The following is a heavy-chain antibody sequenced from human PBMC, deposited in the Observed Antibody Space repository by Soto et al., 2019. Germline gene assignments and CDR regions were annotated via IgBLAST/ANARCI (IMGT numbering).Heavy chain of an antibody. CDR3: AIGASERAFTMAASHVFGY. D-gene: IGHD3-3*01. V-gene: IGHV5-51*01. J-gene: IGHJ4*02. CDR2: IYPGDSDT. Sequence: GESLKISCKGSGYSFTSYWIGWVRQLPGKGLEWMGIIYPGDSDTRYSPSFPGQVTLSADKSISIAYLQWSSRKASDTAMYYCAIGASERAFTMAASHVFGYCGQRTLVAVPS. CDR1: GYSFTSYW.